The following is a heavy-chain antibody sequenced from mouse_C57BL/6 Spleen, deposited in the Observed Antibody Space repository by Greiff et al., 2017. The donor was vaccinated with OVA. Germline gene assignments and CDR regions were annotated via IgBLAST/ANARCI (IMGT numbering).Heavy chain of an antibody. V-gene: IGHV1-55*01. CDR1: GYTFTSYW. J-gene: IGHJ4*01. D-gene: IGHD1-1*01. CDR2: IYPGSGST. Sequence: QVQLQQPGAELVKPGASVNMSCKASGYTFTSYWITWVKQRPGQGLEWIGDIYPGSGSTNYNEKFKSKATLTVDTSSSTAYMQLSSLTSEDSAVYYCAREKELLRYLDYWGQGTSVTVSS. CDR3: AREKELLRYLDY.